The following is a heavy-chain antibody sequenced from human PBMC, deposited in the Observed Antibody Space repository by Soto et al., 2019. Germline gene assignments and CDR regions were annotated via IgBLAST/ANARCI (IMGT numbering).Heavy chain of an antibody. CDR1: GGSFSGYY. D-gene: IGHD2-21*02. CDR3: ARGTCGGDCSYYYGMDV. J-gene: IGHJ6*02. V-gene: IGHV4-34*01. CDR2: INHSGST. Sequence: SETLSLTCAVYGGSFSGYYWSWIRQPPGKGLGWIGEINHSGSTNYNRSLKSRVTISVDTSKNQFSLKLSSVTAADTAVYYCARGTCGGDCSYYYGMDVWGQGTTVTVSS.